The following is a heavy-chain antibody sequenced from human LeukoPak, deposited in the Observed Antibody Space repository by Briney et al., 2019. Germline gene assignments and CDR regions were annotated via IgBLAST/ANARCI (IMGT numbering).Heavy chain of an antibody. V-gene: IGHV3-7*01. CDR1: GFTFSSYW. CDR3: ARDSDAGYYYYMDV. J-gene: IGHJ6*03. CDR2: IKQDGSEK. Sequence: GGSLRLSCAASGFTFSSYWMSWVRQAPGKGLEWVANIKQDGSEKYYVDSVKGRFAISRDNAKNSLYLQMNSLRAEDTAVYYCARDSDAGYYYYMDVWGKGTTVTVSS.